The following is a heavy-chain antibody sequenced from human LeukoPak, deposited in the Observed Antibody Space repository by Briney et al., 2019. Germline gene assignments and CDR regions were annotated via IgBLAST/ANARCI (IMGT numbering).Heavy chain of an antibody. J-gene: IGHJ5*02. Sequence: KPSETLSLTCTVSGCSISSYYCSWIRQPPPQGLEWIVYIYYSGSTNYNPSLKRRVTISVATSKYPFSLKLSPVTAADPAVYYCARLFRRRGFDPWGQGNLVTVSS. CDR3: ARLFRRRGFDP. CDR1: GCSISSYY. CDR2: IYYSGST. V-gene: IGHV4-59*01. D-gene: IGHD3/OR15-3a*01.